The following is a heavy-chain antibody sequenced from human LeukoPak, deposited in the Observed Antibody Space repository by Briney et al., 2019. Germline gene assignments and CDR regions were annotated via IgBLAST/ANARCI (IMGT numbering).Heavy chain of an antibody. CDR3: ARVRNYYDSSDAFDI. J-gene: IGHJ3*02. CDR2: IKQDGSEK. CDR1: GFTFSIYW. V-gene: IGHV3-7*01. Sequence: PGGSLRLSCAASGFTFSIYWMSWGRQAPGKGLGWVANIKQDGSEKYYVDSVKGRFTISRDNATNSLYLQMNSLRAEDTAVYYCARVRNYYDSSDAFDIWGQGTMVTVSS. D-gene: IGHD3-22*01.